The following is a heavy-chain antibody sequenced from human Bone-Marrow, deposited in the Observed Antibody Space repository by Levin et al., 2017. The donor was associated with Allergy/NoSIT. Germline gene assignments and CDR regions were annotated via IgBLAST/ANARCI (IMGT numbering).Heavy chain of an antibody. V-gene: IGHV3-7*02. J-gene: IGHJ4*02. CDR3: VLVLDY. Sequence: SGGSLRLSCAASGFNFSNYWMNWVRQAPGKGLEWVANIRQDGSEINYMDSVKGRFTISRDNAKNSLYLQMNSLRAEDTAVYYCVLVLDYWGQGTLVTVSS. CDR1: GFNFSNYW. D-gene: IGHD1-26*01. CDR2: IRQDGSEI.